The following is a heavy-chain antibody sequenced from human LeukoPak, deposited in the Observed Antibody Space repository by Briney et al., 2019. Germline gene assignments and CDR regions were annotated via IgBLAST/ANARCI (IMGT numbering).Heavy chain of an antibody. Sequence: GGSLRLSCAASGFTFSSYGMHWVRQAPGKGLEWVAFIRYDGSNKYYADSVKGRFTISRDNSKNTLYLQMNRLRPEDAVVYYCAKAPVTTCRGAFCYPFDYWGLGTLVTVSS. D-gene: IGHD2-15*01. CDR2: IRYDGSNK. V-gene: IGHV3-30*02. J-gene: IGHJ4*02. CDR1: GFTFSSYG. CDR3: AKAPVTTCRGAFCYPFDY.